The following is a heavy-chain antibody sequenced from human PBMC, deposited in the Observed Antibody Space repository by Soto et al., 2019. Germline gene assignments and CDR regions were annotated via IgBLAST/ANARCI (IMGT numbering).Heavy chain of an antibody. CDR1: GFTFANFG. V-gene: IGHV3-23*01. J-gene: IGHJ3*02. D-gene: IGHD3-22*01. CDR3: ATGGPNYYDSSGYYSVDAFDI. Sequence: GGSLRLSCGTSGFTFANFGMGWVRQAPGKGLYWVSGISSSGRRTYYADTVKGRFTISRDNSKNTLYLQMNSLRAEDTALYYCATGGPNYYDSSGYYSVDAFDIWGQGTMVTVSS. CDR2: ISSSGRRT.